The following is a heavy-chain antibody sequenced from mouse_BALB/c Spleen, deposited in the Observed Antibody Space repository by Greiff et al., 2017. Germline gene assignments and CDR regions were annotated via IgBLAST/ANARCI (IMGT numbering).Heavy chain of an antibody. D-gene: IGHD1-1*01. V-gene: IGHV14-3*02. CDR3: VGRLYGPDY. CDR1: GFNIKDTY. J-gene: IGHJ2*01. CDR2: IDPANGNT. Sequence: SGAELVKPGASVKLSCTASGFNIKDTYMHWVKQRPEQGLEWIGRIDPANGNTKYDPKFQGKATITADTSSNTAYLQLSSLTSEDTAVYYCVGRLYGPDYWGQGTTLTVSS.